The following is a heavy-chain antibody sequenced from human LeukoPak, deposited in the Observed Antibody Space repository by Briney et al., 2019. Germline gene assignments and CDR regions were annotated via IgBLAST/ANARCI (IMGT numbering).Heavy chain of an antibody. CDR2: IYYSGST. CDR1: GGSISSYY. Sequence: SETLSLTCTVSGGSISSYYWSWIRQPPGKGLEWIGYIYYSGSTNYNPSLKSRVTISVDTSKNQFSLKLSSVTAADTAVYYCARGPTGDYDSSGYYPPSFEYWGQGTLVTASS. V-gene: IGHV4-59*12. CDR3: ARGPTGDYDSSGYYPPSFEY. J-gene: IGHJ4*02. D-gene: IGHD3-22*01.